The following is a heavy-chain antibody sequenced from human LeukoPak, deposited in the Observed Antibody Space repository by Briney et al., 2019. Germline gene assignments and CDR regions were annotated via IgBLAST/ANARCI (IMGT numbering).Heavy chain of an antibody. J-gene: IGHJ4*02. V-gene: IGHV4-4*02. Sequence: KPSETLSLTCAVAGGAISSSNWGSWVRQPPGKGLQWIGDICHSGSTNYNPSLKSRVTISVDTSKNQLSLKLSSVTAADTAVYYCARAPYDYGDYYFDYWGQGTLVTVSS. CDR1: GGAISSSNW. CDR2: ICHSGST. D-gene: IGHD4-17*01. CDR3: ARAPYDYGDYYFDY.